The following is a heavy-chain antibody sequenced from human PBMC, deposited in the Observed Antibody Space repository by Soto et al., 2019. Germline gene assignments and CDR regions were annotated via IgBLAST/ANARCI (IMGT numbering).Heavy chain of an antibody. D-gene: IGHD1-26*01. CDR2: ISAYNGNT. CDR1: GXDFINYG. J-gene: IGHJ4*02. CDR3: XXXXXXXXXXSDF. Sequence: QVQLVQSGAELKKPGTSVRVSCKASGXDFINYGFNWVRQAPGQGLEWMGWISAYNGNTNYARNLQGRVTMTTDTATSTAYMELGSLRYDDTAXXXXXXXXXXXXXXSDFWGQGTLVTVSS. V-gene: IGHV1-18*02.